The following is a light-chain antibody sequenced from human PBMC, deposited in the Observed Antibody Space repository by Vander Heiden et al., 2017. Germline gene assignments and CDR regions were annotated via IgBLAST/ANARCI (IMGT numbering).Light chain of an antibody. V-gene: IGKV1-6*01. Sequence: AIPMTQSPSSLSASVGDRVPITCRASHGIRNDLAWYQQKPGKAPELLIHAASSLQSGVPSRFSGSGSGTDFSLTIGSLQPEDFATYYGLQDYSYPWTFGQGTKVEIK. J-gene: IGKJ1*01. CDR2: AAS. CDR3: LQDYSYPWT. CDR1: HGIRND.